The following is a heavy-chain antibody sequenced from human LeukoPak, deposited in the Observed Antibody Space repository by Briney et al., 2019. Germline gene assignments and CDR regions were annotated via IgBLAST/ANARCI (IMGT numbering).Heavy chain of an antibody. Sequence: ASVKVSCKASGYTFNGYYKHWVRQAPGQGLEWMGWINPNSGGTNYAQKFQGRVTMTRDTSISTAYMELSRLRSDDTAVYYCARVLGNYYYYYMDVWGKGTTVTVSS. CDR2: INPNSGGT. CDR1: GYTFNGYY. J-gene: IGHJ6*03. D-gene: IGHD1-26*01. V-gene: IGHV1-2*02. CDR3: ARVLGNYYYYYMDV.